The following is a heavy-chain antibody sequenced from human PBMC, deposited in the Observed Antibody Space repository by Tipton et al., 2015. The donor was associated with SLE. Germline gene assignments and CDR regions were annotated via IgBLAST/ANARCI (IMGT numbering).Heavy chain of an antibody. CDR2: IYHTGYR. CDR3: ARGGAFWSGPTSYYYFFYYMDV. Sequence: TLSLTCSVSGGSLSGYYWSWIRQSPGKGLECIGQIYHTGYRTYNPSLKSRVTISMDTSKNQFYLRLTSVTAADTAVYYCARGGAFWSGPTSYYYFFYYMDVWGKGTTVTVSS. V-gene: IGHV4-59*12. J-gene: IGHJ6*03. CDR1: GGSLSGYY. D-gene: IGHD3-3*01.